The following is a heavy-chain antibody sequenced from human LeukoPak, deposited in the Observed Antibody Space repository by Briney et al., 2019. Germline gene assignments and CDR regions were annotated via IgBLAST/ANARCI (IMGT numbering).Heavy chain of an antibody. Sequence: GGSLRLSCAASGFTFSSYAMHWVRQAPGKGLEWVANIKQDGSEKYYVDSVKGRFTISRDNAKNSLYLQMNSLRAEDTAVYYCAKEEIAYDFWSGYPQYFDLWGRGTLVTVSS. V-gene: IGHV3-7*01. CDR3: AKEEIAYDFWSGYPQYFDL. CDR1: GFTFSSYA. CDR2: IKQDGSEK. J-gene: IGHJ2*01. D-gene: IGHD3-3*01.